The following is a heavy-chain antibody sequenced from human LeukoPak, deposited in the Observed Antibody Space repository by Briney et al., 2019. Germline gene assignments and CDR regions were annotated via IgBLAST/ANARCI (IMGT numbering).Heavy chain of an antibody. J-gene: IGHJ6*02. D-gene: IGHD3-10*01. V-gene: IGHV4-59*01. Sequence: SETLSLTCTVSGGSISSYYWSWIRQPPGKGLEWIGYIYYSGSTNYNPSLKSRVTISVDTSKNQFSLKLSSVTAADTAVYYCARGSSMVRGVMYYYYYGMDVWVQGTTVTVSS. CDR3: ARGSSMVRGVMYYYYYGMDV. CDR2: IYYSGST. CDR1: GGSISSYY.